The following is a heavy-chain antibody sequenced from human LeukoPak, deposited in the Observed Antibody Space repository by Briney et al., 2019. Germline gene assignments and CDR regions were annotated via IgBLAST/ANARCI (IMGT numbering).Heavy chain of an antibody. J-gene: IGHJ6*02. Sequence: ASVKVSCKASGGTFSSYAISWVRQAPGQGLGWMGRIIPIFGIANYAQKFQGRVTITADKSTSTAYMELSSLRSEDTAVYYCARGHYDFWSGYRYYYYYGMDVWGQGTTVTVSS. D-gene: IGHD3-3*01. CDR2: IIPIFGIA. CDR3: ARGHYDFWSGYRYYYYYGMDV. CDR1: GGTFSSYA. V-gene: IGHV1-69*04.